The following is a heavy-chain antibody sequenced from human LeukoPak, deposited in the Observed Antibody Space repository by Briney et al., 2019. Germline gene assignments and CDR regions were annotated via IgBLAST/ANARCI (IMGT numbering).Heavy chain of an antibody. J-gene: IGHJ4*02. V-gene: IGHV1-24*01. D-gene: IGHD5-24*01. CDR1: GYTLTELS. CDR2: FDPEDGET. Sequence: ASVKVSCKVSGYTLTELSMHWVRQAPGKGLEWMGGFDPEDGETIYAQKFQGRVTMTEDTSTDTAYMELSSLRSEDTAVYYCASTDGYNLNSYLSFDYWGQGTLVTVSS. CDR3: ASTDGYNLNSYLSFDY.